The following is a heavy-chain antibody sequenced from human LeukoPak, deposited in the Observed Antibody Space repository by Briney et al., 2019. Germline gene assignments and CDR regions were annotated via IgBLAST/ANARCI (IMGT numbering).Heavy chain of an antibody. CDR1: GFTFSSYA. CDR3: AKDGAGSNSGWYGDY. V-gene: IGHV3-23*01. D-gene: IGHD6-19*01. J-gene: IGHJ4*02. Sequence: PGGSLRLSCAASGFTFSSYAMSWVRQAPGKGLEWVSAISGSGGSTYYADSVKGRFTISRDNSKNTLYLQMNSLRAGDTAVYYCAKDGAGSNSGWYGDYWGQGTLVTVSS. CDR2: ISGSGGST.